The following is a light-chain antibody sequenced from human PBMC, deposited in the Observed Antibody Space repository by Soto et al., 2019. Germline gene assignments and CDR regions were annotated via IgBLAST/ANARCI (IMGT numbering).Light chain of an antibody. J-gene: IGKJ1*01. CDR3: QQYNNWPPWT. V-gene: IGKV3-15*01. CDR1: QSVSNN. CDR2: GAS. Sequence: MTQSPSTLSASVGDRATLSCRASQSVSNNLAWYQQKAGQAPRLLIYGASTRATGIPARFSGSGSGTEFTLTISSLQSEDFAVYYCQQYNNWPPWTFGQGTKVEIK.